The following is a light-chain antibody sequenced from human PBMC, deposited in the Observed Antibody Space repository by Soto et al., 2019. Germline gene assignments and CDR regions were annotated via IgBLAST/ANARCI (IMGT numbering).Light chain of an antibody. CDR1: SSDVGGYDH. CDR3: NSYRGDLTHV. Sequence: QSALTQPASVSGSPGQSITISCTGTSSDVGGYDHVSWYQQHPDKAPKLMIYAVRNRPSGVSDRFSGSKSGNTASLTISGLQAEDEADYYCNSYRGDLTHVFGTGTKLTVL. J-gene: IGLJ1*01. V-gene: IGLV2-14*01. CDR2: AVR.